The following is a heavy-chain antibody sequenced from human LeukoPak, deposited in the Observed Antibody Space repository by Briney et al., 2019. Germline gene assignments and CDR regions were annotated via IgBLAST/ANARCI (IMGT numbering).Heavy chain of an antibody. CDR1: GGSISDYY. CDR3: AREGTYSYGYWGYYYYYMDV. V-gene: IGHV4-59*12. CDR2: INYSGST. D-gene: IGHD5-18*01. J-gene: IGHJ6*03. Sequence: SETLSLTCTVSGGSISDYYWNWIRQPPGKGLEWIGYINYSGSTNYNPSLKSRVSISEDTSKNQFSLKLSSVTAADTAVYYCAREGTYSYGYWGYYYYYMDVWGKGTTVTISS.